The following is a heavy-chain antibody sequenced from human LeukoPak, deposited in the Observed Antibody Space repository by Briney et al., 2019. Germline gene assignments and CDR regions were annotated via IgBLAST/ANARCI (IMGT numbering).Heavy chain of an antibody. CDR1: GFTFSSYW. D-gene: IGHD6-13*01. Sequence: GGSLRLSCAASGFTFSSYWMSWVRQAPGKGLEWVSAISGSGGSTYYADSVKGRFTISRDNSKNTLYLQMNSLRAEDTAVYYCAKFSSSWHNYYYYYYYGMDVWGQGTTVTVYS. CDR2: ISGSGGST. V-gene: IGHV3-23*01. CDR3: AKFSSSWHNYYYYYYYGMDV. J-gene: IGHJ6*02.